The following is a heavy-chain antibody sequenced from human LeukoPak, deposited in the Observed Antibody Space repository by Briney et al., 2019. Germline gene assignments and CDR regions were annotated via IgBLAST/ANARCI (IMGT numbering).Heavy chain of an antibody. CDR1: GFTFDSYA. CDR2: ISGDGGST. Sequence: GGSLRLSCAASGFTFDSYAINWVRQAPGKGLEWVSLISGDGGSTYYADSMKGRFTISRDNSKNSLYLQMNSLRTEDTALYYCARDSQEFFQHWGQGTLVTVSS. V-gene: IGHV3-43*02. CDR3: ARDSQEFFQH. J-gene: IGHJ1*01.